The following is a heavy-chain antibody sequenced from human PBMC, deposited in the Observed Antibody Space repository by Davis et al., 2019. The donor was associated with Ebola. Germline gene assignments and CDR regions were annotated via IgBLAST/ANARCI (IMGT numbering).Heavy chain of an antibody. D-gene: IGHD2-2*01. CDR3: ARDCSSTFNYYYYMDV. CDR1: GFTFSSYS. CDR2: ISSSSSYI. V-gene: IGHV3-21*01. J-gene: IGHJ6*03. Sequence: GESLKISCAASGFTFSSYSMNWVRQAPGKGLEWVSSISSSSSYIYYADSVKGRFTISRDNAKNSLYLQMNSLRAEDTAVYYCARDCSSTFNYYYYMDVWGKGTTVTVSS.